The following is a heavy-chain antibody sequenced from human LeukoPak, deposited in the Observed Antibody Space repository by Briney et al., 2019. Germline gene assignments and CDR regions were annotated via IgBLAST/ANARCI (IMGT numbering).Heavy chain of an antibody. CDR2: IHNSRGT. CDR3: ARGLGAAGPFDY. J-gene: IGHJ4*02. Sequence: SETLSLTCTVSGGSITSDIFYWNWIRQHPGKGLEWIGSIHNSRGTSYNPSLESRLTISLDTSENQFFLKMSSVTAADTAMYYCARGLGAAGPFDYWGQGTLVTVSS. D-gene: IGHD6-13*01. CDR1: GGSITSDIFY. V-gene: IGHV4-31*03.